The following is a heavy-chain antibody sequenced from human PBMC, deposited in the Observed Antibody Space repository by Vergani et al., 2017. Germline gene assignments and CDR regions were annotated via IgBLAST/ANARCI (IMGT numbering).Heavy chain of an antibody. CDR1: GDSMNTYY. Sequence: QVQLQESGPGLVKPSETLSLTCSVSGDSMNTYYWTWIRQPPGKGLEWIGYIYDSGDTKYNPSLKSRVTMSIDTSKNQFSLKLTSVTAADTAVYYCATGAGPFDFWGQGTLVTVSS. CDR2: IYDSGDT. J-gene: IGHJ4*02. V-gene: IGHV4-59*12. D-gene: IGHD7-27*01. CDR3: ATGAGPFDF.